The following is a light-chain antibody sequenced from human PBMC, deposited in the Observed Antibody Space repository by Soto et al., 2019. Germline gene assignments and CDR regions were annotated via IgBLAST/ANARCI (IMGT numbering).Light chain of an antibody. CDR2: EVS. J-gene: IGLJ1*01. V-gene: IGLV2-14*01. CDR1: SSDVGGYNY. Sequence: QSALTQPASVSGSPGQSITISCTGTSSDVGGYNYVSWYQQNPGKAPKLIIYEVSHRPSGVSNRFSGSKSGNTASLTISGLQAEDEADYYCSSYTSSNTYVFGTGTKLTVL. CDR3: SSYTSSNTYV.